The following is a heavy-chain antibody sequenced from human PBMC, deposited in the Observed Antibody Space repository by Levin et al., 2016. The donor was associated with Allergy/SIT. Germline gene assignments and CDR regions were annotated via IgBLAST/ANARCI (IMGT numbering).Heavy chain of an antibody. D-gene: IGHD1-1*01. J-gene: IGHJ4*02. CDR2: IRINSAYT. V-gene: IGHV3-11*03. CDR3: ARTFDGATAAYYFDY. Sequence: WIRQPPGKGLEWVSHIRINSAYTNYADSVKGRFTISRDNAKNSLYLQMNSLRAEDTAVYYCARTFDGATAAYYFDYWGQGTRVTVSS.